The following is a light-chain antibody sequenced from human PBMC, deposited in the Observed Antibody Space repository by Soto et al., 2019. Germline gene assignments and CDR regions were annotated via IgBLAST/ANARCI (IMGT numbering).Light chain of an antibody. Sequence: QSALTQPPSASGSPGQSVTISCTGTSSDVGGYNYVSWYQQHPGKAPNLMIYEFSKRPSGVPGLFSGYKSGNTASLTVSGLQAEDEADYYCRLYAGSLYVFGTGTKLTVL. CDR2: EFS. CDR3: RLYAGSLYV. J-gene: IGLJ1*01. CDR1: SSDVGGYNY. V-gene: IGLV2-8*01.